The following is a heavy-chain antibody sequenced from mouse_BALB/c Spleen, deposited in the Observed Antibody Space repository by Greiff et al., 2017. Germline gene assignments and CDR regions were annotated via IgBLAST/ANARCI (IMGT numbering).Heavy chain of an antibody. J-gene: IGHJ4*01. Sequence: EVQLVESGAELVKPGASVKLSCTASGFNIKDTYMHWVKQRPEQGLEWIGRIDPANGNTKYDPKFQGKATITADTSSNTAYLQLSSLTSEDTAVYYCAREGGLLYAMDYWGQGTSDTVSS. D-gene: IGHD2-3*01. CDR1: GFNIKDTY. CDR2: IDPANGNT. CDR3: AREGGLLYAMDY. V-gene: IGHV14-3*02.